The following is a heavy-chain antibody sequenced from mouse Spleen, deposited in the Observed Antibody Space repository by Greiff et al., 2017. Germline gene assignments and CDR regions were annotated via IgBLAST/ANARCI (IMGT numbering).Heavy chain of an antibody. Sequence: QVQLQQPGAELVKPGASVKLSCKASGYTFTSYWMHWVKQRPGQGLEWIGMIHPNSGSTNYNEKFKSKATLTVDKSSSTAYMQLSSLTSEDSAVYYCARGMIYYGNYLFAYWGQGTLVTVSA. CDR3: ARGMIYYGNYLFAY. D-gene: IGHD2-1*01. V-gene: IGHV1-64*01. CDR1: GYTFTSYW. J-gene: IGHJ3*01. CDR2: IHPNSGST.